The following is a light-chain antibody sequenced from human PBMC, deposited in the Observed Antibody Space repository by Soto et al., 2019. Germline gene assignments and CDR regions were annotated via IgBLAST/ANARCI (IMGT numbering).Light chain of an antibody. J-gene: IGLJ2*01. Sequence: QSALTQPRSVSGSPGQSVTISCTGSSTDVGGYNYVSWYQQHPGKAPKLIIYDVSKRPSGVPDRFSGSKSGNTASLTISGLQAEDEADYYCSSYADTERIFVGGTKLTVL. V-gene: IGLV2-11*01. CDR3: SSYADTERI. CDR2: DVS. CDR1: STDVGGYNY.